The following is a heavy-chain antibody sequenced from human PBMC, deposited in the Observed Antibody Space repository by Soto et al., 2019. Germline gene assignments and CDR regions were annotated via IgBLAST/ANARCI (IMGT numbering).Heavy chain of an antibody. V-gene: IGHV3-30-3*01. Sequence: QVQLVESGGGVVQPGRSLRLSCAASGFTFSSYAMHWVRQAPGKGLEWVAVISYDGSNKYYADSVKGRFTISRDNSKNTLYLQMTSLRAEDTAVYYCASLTIAAAGVDYSGQGTLVTVS. CDR3: ASLTIAAAGVDY. D-gene: IGHD6-13*01. J-gene: IGHJ4*02. CDR2: ISYDGSNK. CDR1: GFTFSSYA.